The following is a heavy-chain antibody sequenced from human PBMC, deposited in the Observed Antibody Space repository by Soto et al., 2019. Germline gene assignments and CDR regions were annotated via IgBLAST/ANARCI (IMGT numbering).Heavy chain of an antibody. D-gene: IGHD2-21*02. CDR3: TRGRAIVAVTDPFDL. Sequence: GASVKVSCKASGSSFMNYYMHWGRQALGKGLDWMGTINAGGGYTTYAQRFPGSVTMTRETSTRTVSMELSSLRSEDTAIYYFTRGRAIVAVTDPFDLWG. J-gene: IGHJ5*02. CDR2: INAGGGYT. CDR1: GSSFMNYY. V-gene: IGHV1-46*03.